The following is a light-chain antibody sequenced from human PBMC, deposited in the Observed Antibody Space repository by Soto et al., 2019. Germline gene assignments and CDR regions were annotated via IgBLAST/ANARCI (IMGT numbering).Light chain of an antibody. V-gene: IGLV2-14*01. Sequence: QSALTQPASVSGSPGQSITVSCTATSSDIGGYIFVSWYQQHPGKAPKLMIYDINNRPSGVPDRFSGSKSGTSASLAITGLQAEDEADYYCQSYDNSLSGCVFGGGTKLTVL. J-gene: IGLJ2*01. CDR2: DIN. CDR3: QSYDNSLSGCV. CDR1: SSDIGGYIF.